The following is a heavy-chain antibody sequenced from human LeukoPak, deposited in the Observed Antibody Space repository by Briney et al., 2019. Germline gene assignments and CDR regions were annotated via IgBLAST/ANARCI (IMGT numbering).Heavy chain of an antibody. D-gene: IGHD6-19*01. CDR1: GGTFSSYA. CDR3: ARASSGWYYYYYYMDV. Sequence: SVKVSCKASGGTFSSYAISWVRQAPGQGLEWMGGIIPIFGTANYAQKFQGRVTVTADKSTSTAYMELSSLRSEDTAVYYCARASSGWYYYYYYMDVWGKGTTVTVSS. V-gene: IGHV1-69*06. CDR2: IIPIFGTA. J-gene: IGHJ6*03.